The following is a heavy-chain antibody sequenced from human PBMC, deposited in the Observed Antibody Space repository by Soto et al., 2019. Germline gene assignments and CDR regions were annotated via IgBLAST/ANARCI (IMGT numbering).Heavy chain of an antibody. Sequence: ASVKVSCKASGYTFTSYYMHWVRQAPGQGLEWMGIINPSGGSTSYAQKFQGRVTMTRDTSTSAVYMELSSLRSEDTAVYYCARDVGDDSSGLDAFGIWGQGTMVTVSS. D-gene: IGHD3-22*01. CDR1: GYTFTSYY. V-gene: IGHV1-46*01. J-gene: IGHJ3*02. CDR3: ARDVGDDSSGLDAFGI. CDR2: INPSGGST.